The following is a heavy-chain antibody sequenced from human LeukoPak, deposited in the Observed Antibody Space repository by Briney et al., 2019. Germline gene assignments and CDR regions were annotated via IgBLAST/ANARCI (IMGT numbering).Heavy chain of an antibody. CDR3: ARGPYGGYSYGYELAYYYYGMDV. D-gene: IGHD5-18*01. J-gene: IGHJ6*02. CDR2: ISAYNGNT. Sequence: AASVKVSCKASGYTFTSYGISWVRQAPGQGLEWMGWISAYNGNTNYAQKLQGRVTMTTDTSTSTAYMELRSLRSDDTAVYYCARGPYGGYSYGYELAYYYYGMDVWGQGTTVTVSS. CDR1: GYTFTSYG. V-gene: IGHV1-18*01.